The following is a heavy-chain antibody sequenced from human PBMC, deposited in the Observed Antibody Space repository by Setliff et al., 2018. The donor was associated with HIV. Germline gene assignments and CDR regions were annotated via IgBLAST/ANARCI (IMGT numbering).Heavy chain of an antibody. CDR2: VHPSGSI. CDR3: ARGRDWAKTGDF. Sequence: PSETLSPTCAVSGVSFSGDYWSWVRQPPGKGLEWIAEVHPSGSINYNSSLKSQVAISVDTSNNQFSLTMTSVTAADTAVYYCARGRDWAKTGDFWGQGALVTV. CDR1: GVSFSGDY. J-gene: IGHJ4*02. D-gene: IGHD3-9*01. V-gene: IGHV4-34*01.